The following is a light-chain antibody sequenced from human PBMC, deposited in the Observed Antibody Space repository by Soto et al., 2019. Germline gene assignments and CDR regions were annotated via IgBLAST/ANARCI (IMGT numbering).Light chain of an antibody. CDR1: QTISSW. CDR3: QHYNSYSEA. Sequence: DIQMTQSPSTLSGSVGDRVTITCRASQTISSWLAWYQQKPGKAPKLLIYKASTLKSGVQSRFSGSGSGTEFTLTLSSLQPDDFATYYCQHYNSYSEAFGQGTKVDLK. V-gene: IGKV1-5*03. CDR2: KAS. J-gene: IGKJ1*01.